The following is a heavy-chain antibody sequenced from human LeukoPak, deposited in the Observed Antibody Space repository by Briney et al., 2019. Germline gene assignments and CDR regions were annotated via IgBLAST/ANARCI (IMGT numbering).Heavy chain of an antibody. D-gene: IGHD3-22*01. CDR3: ARDRVVSTTYFDY. J-gene: IGHJ4*02. Sequence: ASVKVSCKASGYTFTGYYMHWVRQAPGQGLEWMGWINPNSGGTNYAQKFQGRVTMTRDTSISTAYMELSRLRSDDTAVYYCARDRVVSTTYFDYWGQGTLVTVSS. CDR1: GYTFTGYY. V-gene: IGHV1-2*02. CDR2: INPNSGGT.